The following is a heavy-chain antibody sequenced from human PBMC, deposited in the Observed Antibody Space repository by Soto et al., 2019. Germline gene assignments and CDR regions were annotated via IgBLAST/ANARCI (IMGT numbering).Heavy chain of an antibody. Sequence: QVQLVESGGGLVKPGGSLRLSCAASGFTFSDYYMSWIRQAPGKGLEWVSYISSSSSYTNYADSVKGRFTISRDNAKNSLCLQMNSLRAEDTAVYYCARLTRFYCDYYVDLWGRGTLVTVSS. V-gene: IGHV3-11*06. CDR2: ISSSSSYT. CDR1: GFTFSDYY. D-gene: IGHD4-17*01. J-gene: IGHJ2*01. CDR3: ARLTRFYCDYYVDL.